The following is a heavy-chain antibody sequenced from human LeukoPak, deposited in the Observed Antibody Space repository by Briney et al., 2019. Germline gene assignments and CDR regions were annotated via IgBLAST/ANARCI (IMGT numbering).Heavy chain of an antibody. CDR2: IYTSGST. CDR3: ARDDRGSYLADYYYGMDV. CDR1: GGSLSGYY. Sequence: SETLSLTCAVYGGSLSGYYWSWIRQPAGKGLEWIGRIYTSGSTNYNPSLKSRVTMSVDTSKNQFSLKLSSVTAADTAVYYCARDDRGSYLADYYYGMDVWGQGTTVTVSS. J-gene: IGHJ6*02. D-gene: IGHD1-26*01. V-gene: IGHV4-4*07.